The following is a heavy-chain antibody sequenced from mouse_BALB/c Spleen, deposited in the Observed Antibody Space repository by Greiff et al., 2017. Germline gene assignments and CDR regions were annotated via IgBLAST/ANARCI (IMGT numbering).Heavy chain of an antibody. V-gene: IGHV3-2*02. CDR3: ATFYYGYDAYYFDY. CDR2: ISYSGST. D-gene: IGHD2-2*01. CDR1: GYSITSDYA. Sequence: VQLKESGPGLVKPSQSLSLTCTVTGYSITSDYAWNWIRQFPGNKLEWMGYISYSGSTSYNPSLKSRISITRDTSKNQFFLQLNSVTTEDTATYYCATFYYGYDAYYFDYWGQGTTLTVSS. J-gene: IGHJ2*01.